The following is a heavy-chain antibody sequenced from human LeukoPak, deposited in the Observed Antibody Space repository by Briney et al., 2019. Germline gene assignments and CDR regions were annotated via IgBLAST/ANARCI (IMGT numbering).Heavy chain of an antibody. CDR2: INEDGSVK. Sequence: PGGSLRLSCAASGFTFSSYWMTWVRQAPGKGLEWVANINEDGSVKNYMDSVKGRFTISRDNAENSLYLQMNSLRAEDTAVYYCARDFSPYCGGDCYFDAFDIWGQGTMVTVSS. D-gene: IGHD2-21*01. J-gene: IGHJ3*02. V-gene: IGHV3-7*01. CDR1: GFTFSSYW. CDR3: ARDFSPYCGGDCYFDAFDI.